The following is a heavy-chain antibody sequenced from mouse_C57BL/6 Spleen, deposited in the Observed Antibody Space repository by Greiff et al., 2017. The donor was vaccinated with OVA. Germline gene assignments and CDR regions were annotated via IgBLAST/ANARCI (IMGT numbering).Heavy chain of an antibody. Sequence: VHVKQSGPELVKPGASVKISCKASGYSFTDYNMNWVKQSNGKSLEWIGVINPNYGTTSYNQKFKGKATLTVDQSSSTAYMQLNSLTSEDSAVYYCASEGMGDYESHYAMDYWGQGTSVTVSS. CDR3: ASEGMGDYESHYAMDY. D-gene: IGHD2-4*01. V-gene: IGHV1-39*01. CDR1: GYSFTDYN. CDR2: INPNYGTT. J-gene: IGHJ4*01.